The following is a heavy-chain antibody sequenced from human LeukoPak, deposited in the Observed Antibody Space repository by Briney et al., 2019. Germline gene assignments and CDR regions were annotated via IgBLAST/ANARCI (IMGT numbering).Heavy chain of an antibody. J-gene: IGHJ3*02. D-gene: IGHD3-22*01. V-gene: IGHV1-8*01. Sequence: ASVKVSCKASGYTFTSYDINWVRQATGQGLEWMGWMNPNSGNTGYAQKFQGRVTMTRNTSISTAYMELSSLRSEDTAVYYCARGPYYYDSSGYYGDFDIWGQGTMVTVSS. CDR3: ARGPYYYDSSGYYGDFDI. CDR2: MNPNSGNT. CDR1: GYTFTSYD.